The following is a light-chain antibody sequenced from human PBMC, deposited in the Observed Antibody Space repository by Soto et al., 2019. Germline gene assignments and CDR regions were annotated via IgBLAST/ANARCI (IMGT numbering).Light chain of an antibody. CDR2: DVS. Sequence: QSALTQPRSVSGSPGQSVTISCPGPNSDVGGYNYVSWSQQHPGKAPKLKIYDVSKRPSGVPDRFSGSKSGNTASLTISGLQAEDEADYYCCSYAGSYTWVFGGGTKLTVL. CDR1: NSDVGGYNY. J-gene: IGLJ3*02. V-gene: IGLV2-11*01. CDR3: CSYAGSYTWV.